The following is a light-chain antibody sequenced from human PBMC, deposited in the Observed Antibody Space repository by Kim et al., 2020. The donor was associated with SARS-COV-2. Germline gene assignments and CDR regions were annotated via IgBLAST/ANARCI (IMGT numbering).Light chain of an antibody. CDR3: QQSYTTPRT. CDR1: QPISTY. CDR2: AAP. Sequence: SASFGDGISITCRARQPISTYLNWYLQRPGEDPQLLIDAAPILYSAVPARFSGSGSGTVFTLSVSSVQLEDFATYYCQQSYTTPRTFGQGTKLKI. V-gene: IGKV1-39*01. J-gene: IGKJ2*01.